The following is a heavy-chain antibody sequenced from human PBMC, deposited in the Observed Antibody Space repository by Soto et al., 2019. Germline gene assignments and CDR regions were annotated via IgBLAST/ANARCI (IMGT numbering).Heavy chain of an antibody. CDR1: GDSDLFNTYW. CDR3: DRHKTPSPNMWYSLGLDV. V-gene: IGHV5-51*01. Sequence: PGESLKISCKASGDSDLFNTYWIGWVRQRPGSGPEWMGIVLPSDSDTRYSRSFQGQVTISADKDTTTAYLQWSSVKPSDSAVYYCDRHKTPSPNMWYSLGLDVWGQGTTVTVSS. D-gene: IGHD2-15*01. J-gene: IGHJ6*02. CDR2: VLPSDSDT.